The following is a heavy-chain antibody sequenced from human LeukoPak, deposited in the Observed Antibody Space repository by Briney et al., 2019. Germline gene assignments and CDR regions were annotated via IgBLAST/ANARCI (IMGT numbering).Heavy chain of an antibody. D-gene: IGHD2-2*01. V-gene: IGHV5-10-1*01. CDR2: IDPSDSYI. CDR1: EYSYTNYW. Sequence: GGSLRLSCKGSEYSYTNYWISWVRQMPGKGLEWMGRIDPSDSYINHSPSFQGHVSISADKSVSTAYLQWSSLKASDSAMYYCARQYCSSTSCYDDAFDIWGQGTMVTVSS. CDR3: ARQYCSSTSCYDDAFDI. J-gene: IGHJ3*02.